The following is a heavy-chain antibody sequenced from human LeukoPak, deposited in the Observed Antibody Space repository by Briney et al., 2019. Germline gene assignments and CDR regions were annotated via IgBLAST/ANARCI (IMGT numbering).Heavy chain of an antibody. CDR3: ARVGTPGFGPYYFDY. V-gene: IGHV4-39*07. Sequence: PSETLSLTCSVSGGSISSGTFYWGWIRQPPGKGLEWIGSIYYSGSTYYNPSLKSRVTISVDTSKNQFSLKLSSVTAADTAVYYCARVGTPGFGPYYFDYWGQGTLVTVSS. CDR1: GGSISSGTFY. CDR2: IYYSGST. D-gene: IGHD3-16*01. J-gene: IGHJ4*02.